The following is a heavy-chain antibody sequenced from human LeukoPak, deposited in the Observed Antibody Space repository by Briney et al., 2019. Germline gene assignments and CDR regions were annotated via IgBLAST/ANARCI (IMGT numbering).Heavy chain of an antibody. D-gene: IGHD3-10*01. CDR2: ISVSSSSL. V-gene: IGHV3-21*01. Sequence: PGGSLRLSCAASGFTFSSFSMNWVRQAPGKGLEWVSSISVSSSSLYYADSVKGRFTISRDTAKNSLYLQMNSLRAEDTAVYYCAKSFWWFGEFSPFDYWGQGTLVTVSS. CDR3: AKSFWWFGEFSPFDY. J-gene: IGHJ4*02. CDR1: GFTFSSFS.